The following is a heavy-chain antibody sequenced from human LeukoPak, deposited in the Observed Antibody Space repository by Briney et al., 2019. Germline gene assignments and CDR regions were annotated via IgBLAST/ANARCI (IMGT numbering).Heavy chain of an antibody. Sequence: ASVNVSCKASGYTFTSYGISWVRQAPGQGLEWMGWISAYNGNTNYAQKLQGRVTMTTDTSTSTAYMELRSLRSDDTAVYYCARDNPPPYYGSGAPYGMDVWGKGTTVTVSS. CDR2: ISAYNGNT. D-gene: IGHD3-10*01. V-gene: IGHV1-18*04. J-gene: IGHJ6*04. CDR3: ARDNPPPYYGSGAPYGMDV. CDR1: GYTFTSYG.